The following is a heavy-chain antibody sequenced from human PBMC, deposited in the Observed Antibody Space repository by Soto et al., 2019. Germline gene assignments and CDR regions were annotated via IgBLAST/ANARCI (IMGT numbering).Heavy chain of an antibody. CDR3: ARVGTSAYYYATDV. CDR1: GGSITSNC. CDR2: ICNSGST. V-gene: IGHV4-59*01. J-gene: IGHJ6*02. Sequence: QVSLQESGPGLVKPSETLSLTCTVSGGSITSNCWTWIRQPPGKGLEWIGHICNSGSTKYNPSLTSRVTISLDTSKNQVSLNVTSVAVADTAVYFCARVGTSAYYYATDVWGQGTTVTISS. D-gene: IGHD1-1*01.